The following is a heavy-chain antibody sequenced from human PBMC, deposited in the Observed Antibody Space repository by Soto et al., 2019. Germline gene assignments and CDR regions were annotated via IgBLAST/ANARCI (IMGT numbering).Heavy chain of an antibody. J-gene: IGHJ3*02. V-gene: IGHV3-21*01. CDR3: ARALLHYYDSSGYYPRAFDI. D-gene: IGHD3-22*01. CDR1: GFTFSSYS. CDR2: ISSSSSYI. Sequence: GGSLRLSCAASGFTFSSYSMNWVRQAPGKGLEWVSSISSSSSYIYYADSVKGRFTISRDNAKNSLYLQMNSLRAEDTAVYYCARALLHYYDSSGYYPRAFDIWGQGTMVTVS.